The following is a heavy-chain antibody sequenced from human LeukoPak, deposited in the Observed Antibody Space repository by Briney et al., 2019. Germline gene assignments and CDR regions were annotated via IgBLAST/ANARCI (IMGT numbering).Heavy chain of an antibody. D-gene: IGHD3-22*01. J-gene: IGHJ2*01. V-gene: IGHV4-39*01. CDR3: ARGVTMIVVVIHDWYFDL. Sequence: SETLSLTCTVSGGSISGSSYYWGWIRQPPGKGLEWIGSIYYSGSTYYNPSLKSRVTISVDTSKNQFSLKLTSVTAADTAVYYCARGVTMIVVVIHDWYFDLWGRGTLVTVSS. CDR2: IYYSGST. CDR1: GGSISGSSYY.